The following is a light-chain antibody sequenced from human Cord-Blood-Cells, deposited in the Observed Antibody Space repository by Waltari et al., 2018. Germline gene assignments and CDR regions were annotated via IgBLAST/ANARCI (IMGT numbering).Light chain of an antibody. V-gene: IGKV1-33*01. Sequence: DIQMTQSPSSLSASVGDRVTITCQASQDISNYLNWYQQKPGKAPKLLIYDTSNLETGVPSRFSGSGSWTEFTFTISSLQPEDIATYYCQQYDNLPYTFGQGTKLEIK. CDR1: QDISNY. CDR3: QQYDNLPYT. J-gene: IGKJ2*01. CDR2: DTS.